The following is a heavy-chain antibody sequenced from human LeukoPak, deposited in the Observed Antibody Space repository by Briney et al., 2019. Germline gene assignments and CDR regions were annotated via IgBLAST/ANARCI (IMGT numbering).Heavy chain of an antibody. J-gene: IGHJ4*02. CDR2: ISTSSSYI. CDR3: ARDSSGWHY. Sequence: GGSLRLSCAASGFTFSSYSMNWVRQAPGKGLEWVSFISTSSSYIYYADSVKGRFTVSRDNAKNSLYLQMNSLRAEDTAVYYCARDSSGWHYWGQGTLVTVSS. CDR1: GFTFSSYS. V-gene: IGHV3-21*01. D-gene: IGHD6-19*01.